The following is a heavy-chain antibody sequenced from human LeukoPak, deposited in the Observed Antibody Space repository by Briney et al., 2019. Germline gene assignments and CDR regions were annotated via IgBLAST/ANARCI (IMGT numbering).Heavy chain of an antibody. D-gene: IGHD1-1*01. CDR1: GFTFTNAW. CDR2: IFSKTDGGAT. Sequence: GGSLRLSCAGSGFTFTNAWMNWVRQPPGKGLEWVGRIFSKTDGGATDYAAPVKGRFIISRDDSKNTLYLQMNSLQTEDTAVYYCTDWDAARFDYWGQGSLVTVSS. V-gene: IGHV3-15*01. J-gene: IGHJ4*02. CDR3: TDWDAARFDY.